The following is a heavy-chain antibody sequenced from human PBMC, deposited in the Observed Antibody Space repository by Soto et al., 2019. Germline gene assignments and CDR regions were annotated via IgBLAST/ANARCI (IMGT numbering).Heavy chain of an antibody. J-gene: IGHJ4*02. D-gene: IGHD2-21*01. V-gene: IGHV3-23*01. CDR2: VSGTGGTT. Sequence: GWSLRLSCAFSGFAFSAYAMNWVRQTPGGGLEWVSSVSGTGGTTYHADSVKGRFTMSRDNSKDTVYLKMNSVRAEDTAVYYSAKDVFYCGGDRCLVGPSYTFDHWGQGTLVTVSS. CDR3: AKDVFYCGGDRCLVGPSYTFDH. CDR1: GFAFSAYA.